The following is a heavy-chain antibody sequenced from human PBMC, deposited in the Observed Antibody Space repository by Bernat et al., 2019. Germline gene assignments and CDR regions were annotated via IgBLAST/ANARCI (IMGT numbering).Heavy chain of an antibody. J-gene: IGHJ6*02. CDR2: IRYDGSKK. D-gene: IGHD6-19*01. CDR3: AKSVYSSDNYGMDV. CDR1: GFTFSSFG. V-gene: IGHV3-30*02. Sequence: QVHLVESGGGVVQPGGSLRLSCAASGFTFSSFGMHWVRQAPGKGLEWVALIRYDGSKKYYADSVKGQVTISRDNSKNILYLQMNSLRAEDTAVYYCAKSVYSSDNYGMDVWGQGTTVTVSS.